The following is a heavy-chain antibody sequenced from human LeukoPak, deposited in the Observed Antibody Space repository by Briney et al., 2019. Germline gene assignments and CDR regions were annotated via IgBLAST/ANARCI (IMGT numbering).Heavy chain of an antibody. J-gene: IGHJ4*02. D-gene: IGHD3-22*01. CDR3: ARGMTYYYDSSGYPTDY. V-gene: IGHV3-48*01. Sequence: GGSLRLSCAASGFTFSSYAMSWVRQAPGKGLEWVSYISSSSSTIYYADSVKGRFTISRDNAKNSLYLQMNSLRAEDTAVYYCARGMTYYYDSSGYPTDYWGQGTLVTVSS. CDR1: GFTFSSYA. CDR2: ISSSSSTI.